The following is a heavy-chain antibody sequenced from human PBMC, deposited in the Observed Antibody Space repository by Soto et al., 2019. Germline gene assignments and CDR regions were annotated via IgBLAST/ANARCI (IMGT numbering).Heavy chain of an antibody. J-gene: IGHJ5*02. CDR2: IIHPSGTA. CDR3: AGDKYELLYNWFDP. D-gene: IGHD2-2*01. CDR1: GGTFSSYS. Sequence: QVQLVQSGAEVKKPGSSVKVSCTASGGTFSSYSISWVRQAPGQGLEWMGGIIHPSGTANYAQKFQGRVTITADESTSTAYMELRSLRSEDTAVYYCAGDKYELLYNWFDPWGQGTLVTVSS. V-gene: IGHV1-69*01.